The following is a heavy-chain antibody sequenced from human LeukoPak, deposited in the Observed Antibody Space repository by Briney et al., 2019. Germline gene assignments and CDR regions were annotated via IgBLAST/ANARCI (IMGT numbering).Heavy chain of an antibody. Sequence: SQTLSLTCTVSGGSISSGSYYWSWIRQPAGKGLEWIGRIYTSGSTNYNPSLKSRVTISVDTSKNQFSLKLSSVTAADTAVYYCARDMTTVDNPYFDYWGQGTLVTVSS. D-gene: IGHD4-23*01. J-gene: IGHJ4*02. V-gene: IGHV4-61*02. CDR3: ARDMTTVDNPYFDY. CDR2: IYTSGST. CDR1: GGSISSGSYY.